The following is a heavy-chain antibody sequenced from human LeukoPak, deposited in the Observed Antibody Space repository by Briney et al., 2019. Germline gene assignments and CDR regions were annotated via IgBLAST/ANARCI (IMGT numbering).Heavy chain of an antibody. CDR3: ARDFPYYYGSGSYYNDY. CDR2: IKQDGSEK. Sequence: GGSLRLSCAASGFTFSSYAMSWVRQAPGKGLEWVANIKQDGSEKYYVDSVKGRFTISRDNAKNSLYLQMNSLRAEDTAVYYCARDFPYYYGSGSYYNDYWGQGTLVTVSS. CDR1: GFTFSSYA. D-gene: IGHD3-10*01. J-gene: IGHJ4*02. V-gene: IGHV3-7*01.